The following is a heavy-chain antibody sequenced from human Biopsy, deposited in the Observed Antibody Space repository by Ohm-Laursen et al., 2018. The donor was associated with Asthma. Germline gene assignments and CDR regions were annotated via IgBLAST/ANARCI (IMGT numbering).Heavy chain of an antibody. Sequence: GTLSLTCTVSGGSMSSSSYSWGWIRQPPGKGLEWIGSISYTGNTDIPSLRSRVTLSVDISKNNFSLKLTSVTAADTAVFYCARHWNWGSFFDYWGQGMLVTVSS. CDR1: GGSMSSSSYS. V-gene: IGHV4-39*01. CDR3: ARHWNWGSFFDY. CDR2: ISYTGNT. D-gene: IGHD7-27*01. J-gene: IGHJ4*02.